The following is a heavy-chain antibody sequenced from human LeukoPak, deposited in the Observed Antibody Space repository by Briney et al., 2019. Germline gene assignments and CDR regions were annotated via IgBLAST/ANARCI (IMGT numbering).Heavy chain of an antibody. CDR2: INYSETT. CDR1: GGSISSYY. CDR3: ARGIFGMVINGFDI. J-gene: IGHJ3*02. D-gene: IGHD3-3*01. V-gene: IGHV4-59*01. Sequence: SETLSLTCTVSGGSISSYYSSWVRQPPGKGREWVGYINYSETTNYNPSLKRRVTISVDTSKNQFSLRLSSVTAADTAVYYCARGIFGMVINGFDIWGQGTMVTVSS.